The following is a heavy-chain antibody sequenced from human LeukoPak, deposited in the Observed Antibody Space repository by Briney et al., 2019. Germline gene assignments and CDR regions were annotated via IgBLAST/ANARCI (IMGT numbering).Heavy chain of an antibody. D-gene: IGHD6-19*01. CDR3: ARQHGYSSGWSLAY. CDR1: GGSISSYY. V-gene: IGHV4-59*08. Sequence: PSETLSLTCTVSGGSISSYYWSWIRQPPGKGLEWIGYIYYSGSTNYNPSLKSRVTISVDTSKNQFSLKLSSVTAADTAVYYCARQHGYSSGWSLAYWGQGTLVTVSS. J-gene: IGHJ4*02. CDR2: IYYSGST.